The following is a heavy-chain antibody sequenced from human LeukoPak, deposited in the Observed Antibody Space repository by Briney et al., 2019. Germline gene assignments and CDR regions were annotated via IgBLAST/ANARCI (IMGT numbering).Heavy chain of an antibody. D-gene: IGHD6-13*01. Sequence: GGSLRLSCAASGFTFSDYYMSWIRQAPGKGLEWGSYISSSGSTIYYADSVKGRFTISRDNAKNSLYLQMNSLRAEDTAVYYCARRAAAPTYFDYWGQGTLVTVSS. J-gene: IGHJ4*02. CDR3: ARRAAAPTYFDY. CDR1: GFTFSDYY. V-gene: IGHV3-11*01. CDR2: ISSSGSTI.